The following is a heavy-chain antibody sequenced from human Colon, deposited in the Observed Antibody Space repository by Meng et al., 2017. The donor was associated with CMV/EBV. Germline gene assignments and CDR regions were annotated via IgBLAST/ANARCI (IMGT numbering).Heavy chain of an antibody. CDR3: ARERIESSSSRWFDP. Sequence: GGSLRLSCAASGFTFRDYYMTWIRQAPGKGLEWLSSISSDGGSRSYADSVKGRFTISRDNAKKSLDLQMNNLRVEDTATYYCARERIESSSSRWFDPWGQGTLVTVSS. V-gene: IGHV3-11*01. D-gene: IGHD6-6*01. CDR1: GFTFRDYY. CDR2: ISSDGGSR. J-gene: IGHJ5*02.